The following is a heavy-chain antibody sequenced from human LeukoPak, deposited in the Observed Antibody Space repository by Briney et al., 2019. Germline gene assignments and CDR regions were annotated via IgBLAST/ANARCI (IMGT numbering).Heavy chain of an antibody. CDR1: GFTFSSSA. D-gene: IGHD3-10*01. V-gene: IGHV3-30*04. J-gene: IGHJ4*02. Sequence: GRCLRLSCAASGFTFSSSAMHWVRQAPGKGLEWVAVISYDGSDKYYADSVKGRFTISRDNSKNTLNLQMNSLRVDDTAVYYCAISFYGSVSYQGDYFDNWGQGTLVTVSS. CDR2: ISYDGSDK. CDR3: AISFYGSVSYQGDYFDN.